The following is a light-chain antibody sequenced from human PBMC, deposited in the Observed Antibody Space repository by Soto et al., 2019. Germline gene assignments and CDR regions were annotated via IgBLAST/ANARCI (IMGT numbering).Light chain of an antibody. Sequence: EIVLTQSPGTLSLSPGERATLSCRASQTVRTNYLAWFQHKPGQAPRLLIYGASSRATGIPDRFSGSGSGTDFTHTINRLEPEDVAVYFCQQSSDSPLTFGGGTMVEIK. CDR1: QTVRTNY. CDR2: GAS. V-gene: IGKV3-20*01. CDR3: QQSSDSPLT. J-gene: IGKJ4*01.